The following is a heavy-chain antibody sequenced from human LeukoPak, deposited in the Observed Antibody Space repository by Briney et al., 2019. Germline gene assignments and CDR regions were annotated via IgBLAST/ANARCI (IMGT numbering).Heavy chain of an antibody. CDR3: AKGFTYFNFWSGYEDTFDI. V-gene: IGHV3-30*02. CDR2: IRYDGSLQ. Sequence: GGSLRLSCAASGFTFSSYAMHWVRQAPGKGLEWVAVIRYDGSLQFYVDSVRGRFTISRDNSKNTLFLEINSLRPEDTATYYCAKGFTYFNFWSGYEDTFDIWDQGTMVTVSS. J-gene: IGHJ3*02. D-gene: IGHD3-3*01. CDR1: GFTFSSYA.